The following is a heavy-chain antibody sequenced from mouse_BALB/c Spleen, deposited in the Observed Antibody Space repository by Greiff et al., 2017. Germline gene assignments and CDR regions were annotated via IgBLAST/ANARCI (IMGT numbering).Heavy chain of an antibody. V-gene: IGHV14-4*02. Sequence: EVQLQQSGAELVRSGASVKLSCTASGFNIKDYYMHWVKQRPEQGLEWIGWIDPENGDTEYAPKFQGKATMTADTSSNTAYLQLSSLTSEDTAVYYCARRGPITTAPYWYFDVWGAGTTVTVSS. D-gene: IGHD1-2*01. CDR1: GFNIKDYY. CDR2: IDPENGDT. J-gene: IGHJ1*01. CDR3: ARRGPITTAPYWYFDV.